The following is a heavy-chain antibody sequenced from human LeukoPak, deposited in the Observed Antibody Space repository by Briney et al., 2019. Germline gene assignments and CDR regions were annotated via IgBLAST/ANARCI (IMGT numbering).Heavy chain of an antibody. CDR3: ARDFSYGYDY. V-gene: IGHV3-74*01. J-gene: IGHJ4*02. CDR2: INSDGRGT. D-gene: IGHD5-18*01. CDR1: GFTFSSYW. Sequence: GGSLRLSCAVSGFTFSSYWMHWVRQVPGKGLVWVSHINSDGRGTTYADSVKGRFTISRDNAKNTLYLQMNSLGAEDTAVYYCARDFSYGYDYWGQGTLLTVSS.